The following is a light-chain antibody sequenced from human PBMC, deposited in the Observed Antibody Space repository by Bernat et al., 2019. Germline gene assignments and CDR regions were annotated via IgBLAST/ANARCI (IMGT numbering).Light chain of an antibody. J-gene: IGKJ1*01. CDR1: QIISKY. V-gene: IGKV1-39*01. CDR2: AAS. Sequence: DIQMTQSPSSLSASVGDRVTLTCRTSQIISKYLNWYQQKPGKAPKLLITAASTLQSGVPSRFSGGGSGIEFTLTISSLQPEDFATYYCQQTYNFPRTFGQGTNLEMK. CDR3: QQTYNFPRT.